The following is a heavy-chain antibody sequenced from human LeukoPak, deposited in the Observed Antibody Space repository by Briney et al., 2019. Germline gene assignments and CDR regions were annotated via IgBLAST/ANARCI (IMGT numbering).Heavy chain of an antibody. CDR1: GGSISSSSYY. D-gene: IGHD3-22*01. Sequence: PSETLSLTCTVSGGSISSSSYYWGWIRQPPGKGLEWIGSIYYSGSTYYNPSLKSRATISVDTSKNQFSLKLSSVTAADTAVYYCATHYYDSSGYWNAFDIWGQGTMVTVSS. CDR2: IYYSGST. V-gene: IGHV4-39*01. J-gene: IGHJ3*02. CDR3: ATHYYDSSGYWNAFDI.